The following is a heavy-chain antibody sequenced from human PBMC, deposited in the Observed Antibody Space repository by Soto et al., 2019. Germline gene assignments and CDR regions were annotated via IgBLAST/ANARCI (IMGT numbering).Heavy chain of an antibody. CDR1: GGSISSYY. D-gene: IGHD1-26*01. V-gene: IGHV4-59*01. CDR2: IYYRGST. CDR3: ARSGSYYAFDI. J-gene: IGHJ3*02. Sequence: PSETLSLTCTVSGGSISSYYWSWIRQPPGKGLEWIGYIYYRGSTNYNPSLKSRVTISVDTSKNQFSLKLSSVTAADTAVYYCARSGSYYAFDIWGQGTMVTVSS.